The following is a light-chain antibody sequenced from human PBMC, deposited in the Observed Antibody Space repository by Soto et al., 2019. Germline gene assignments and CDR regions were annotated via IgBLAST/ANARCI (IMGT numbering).Light chain of an antibody. V-gene: IGLV2-14*01. CDR1: SGDVGGYNY. Sequence: QSALTQPASVSGSPGQSITISWTGTSGDVGGYNYVSWYQQHPGKAPKLMIYDVSERPSGVSDRFSASKSGNTASLIISGLQAEDEADYYCSSFTSDSSHYVFGSGTKVTVL. CDR2: DVS. CDR3: SSFTSDSSHYV. J-gene: IGLJ1*01.